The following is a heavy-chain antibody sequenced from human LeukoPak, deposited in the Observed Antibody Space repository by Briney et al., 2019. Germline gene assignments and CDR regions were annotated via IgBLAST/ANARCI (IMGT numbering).Heavy chain of an antibody. CDR3: VRVMTTTRNFDY. CDR2: ISYDGKNK. J-gene: IGHJ4*02. CDR1: GFTFGSHP. V-gene: IGHV3-30*04. Sequence: PGRSLRLSCAASGFTFGSHPMHWVRQTPGKGLEWVAVISYDGKNKYYADSVNGRFTVSRDNTKNTLYLQMNSLRVDDMGVYYCVRVMTTTRNFDYWGPGTLVTVSS. D-gene: IGHD1-1*01.